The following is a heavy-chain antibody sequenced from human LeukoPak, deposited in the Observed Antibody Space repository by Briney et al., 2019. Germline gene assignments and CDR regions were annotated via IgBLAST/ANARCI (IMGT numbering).Heavy chain of an antibody. CDR3: ARGRLEAPHDAFDI. CDR2: ISSSGSTI. Sequence: PGGSLRLSCAASGFTFSDYCMSWIRQAPGKGLEWVSYISSSGSTIYYADSVKGRFTISRDNAKNSLYLQMNSLRAEDTAVYYCARGRLEAPHDAFDIWGQGTMVTVSS. CDR1: GFTFSDYC. D-gene: IGHD1-1*01. J-gene: IGHJ3*02. V-gene: IGHV3-11*01.